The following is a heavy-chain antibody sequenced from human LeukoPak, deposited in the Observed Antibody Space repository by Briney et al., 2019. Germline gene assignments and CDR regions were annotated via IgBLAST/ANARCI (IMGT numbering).Heavy chain of an antibody. J-gene: IGHJ4*02. CDR2: ISRSGGST. D-gene: IGHD3-10*01. V-gene: IGHV3-23*01. Sequence: GGSLRLSCAASGFTFSSYAMSWVRQAPGKGLEWVSAISRSGGSTYYADSVKGRFTISRDNSKNTLYLQMNSLRAEDTAVYYCAKDPAYYYGSGSYPPDYWGQGTLVTVSS. CDR1: GFTFSSYA. CDR3: AKDPAYYYGSGSYPPDY.